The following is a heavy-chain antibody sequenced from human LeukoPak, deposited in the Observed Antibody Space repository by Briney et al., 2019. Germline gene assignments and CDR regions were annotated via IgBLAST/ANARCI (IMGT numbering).Heavy chain of an antibody. CDR1: GYSFPIYW. Sequence: GESLKISCKGSGYSFPIYWISWVRQMPGKGLEWMGRIDPSDSYTNHSPSSQGHVTISADKSISTAYLQWSSLRASDTAIYYCARLKRDGYNFDYWGQGTLVTVSS. J-gene: IGHJ4*02. CDR2: IDPSDSYT. D-gene: IGHD5-24*01. CDR3: ARLKRDGYNFDY. V-gene: IGHV5-10-1*01.